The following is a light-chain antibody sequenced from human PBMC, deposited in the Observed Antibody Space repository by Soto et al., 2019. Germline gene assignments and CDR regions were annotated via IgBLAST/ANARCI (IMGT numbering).Light chain of an antibody. J-gene: IGLJ2*01. CDR1: SSDVGGYNY. CDR2: DVS. CDR3: SSYTSSRTVL. Sequence: QSALTQPASVSGSPGQSITISCTGTSSDVGGYNYVSWYQQHPGKAPKLMIYDVSNRPSGVSNRFSGSKSGNTASLTISGLQAEDEADYHCSSYTSSRTVLFGGGTKLTVL. V-gene: IGLV2-14*01.